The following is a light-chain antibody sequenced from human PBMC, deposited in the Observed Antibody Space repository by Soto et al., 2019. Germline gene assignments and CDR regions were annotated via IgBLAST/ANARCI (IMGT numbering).Light chain of an antibody. V-gene: IGKV3-20*01. J-gene: IGKJ1*01. CDR3: QQYGSSPLWT. CDR1: QSVSSSY. Sequence: ELVLTQSPGTLSLSPGERATLSCRASQSVSSSYLAWYQQKPGQAPRLLIYGASSRATGIPDRFSGSRSGTDFTLTISRLEPEDFAVYYWQQYGSSPLWTFGQGTKVEIK. CDR2: GAS.